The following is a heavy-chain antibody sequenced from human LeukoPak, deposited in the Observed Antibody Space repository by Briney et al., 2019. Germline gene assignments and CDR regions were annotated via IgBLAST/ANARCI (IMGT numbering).Heavy chain of an antibody. CDR1: GFTFSNYV. V-gene: IGHV3-21*01. J-gene: IGHJ4*02. CDR2: ISSCSSYI. Sequence: KPGGSLRLSCAASGFTFSNYVMNWVRQAPGKGLEWVSSISSCSSYIYYADSVKGRFTISRDNANNSLFLQMNSLRAEDTAVYYCARGSNSGYSSSYYFDYWGQGTLVTVSS. D-gene: IGHD6-6*01. CDR3: ARGSNSGYSSSYYFDY.